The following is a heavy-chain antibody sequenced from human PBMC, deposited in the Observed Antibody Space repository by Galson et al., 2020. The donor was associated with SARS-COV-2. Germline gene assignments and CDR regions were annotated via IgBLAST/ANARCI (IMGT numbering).Heavy chain of an antibody. CDR2: INHSGST. CDR1: SGSFSGYY. Sequence: SEPLSLTCAVYSGSFSGYYWTWIRQPPGKGLEWIGEINHSGSTNYNPSLKSRATISVDTSKNQFSLKLNSVTAADTAVYYCTRVGDGYNSGFDYWGQGILVTVSS. V-gene: IGHV4-34*01. J-gene: IGHJ4*02. CDR3: TRVGDGYNSGFDY. D-gene: IGHD5-12*01.